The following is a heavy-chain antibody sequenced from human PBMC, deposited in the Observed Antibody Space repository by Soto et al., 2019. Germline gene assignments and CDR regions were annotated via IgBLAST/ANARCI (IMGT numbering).Heavy chain of an antibody. J-gene: IGHJ5*02. D-gene: IGHD6-13*01. CDR2: FSGSGGST. CDR1: GFTFSGNA. V-gene: IGHV3-23*01. CDR3: AKDRYSSSWYGWFDP. Sequence: EVQLLESGGGLVQPGGSLKPSCAASGFTFSGNAMTWVRQAPGRGLEWVSAFSGSGGSTYNADSVKGRLTISRDNSKNTLYLQMNSLRAEDTAVYYCAKDRYSSSWYGWFDPWGQGTLVTVSS.